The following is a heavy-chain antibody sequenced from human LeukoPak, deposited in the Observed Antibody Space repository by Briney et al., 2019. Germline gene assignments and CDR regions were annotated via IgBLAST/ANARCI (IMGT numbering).Heavy chain of an antibody. CDR3: ARDSGWVVRGIPVRNDAFDI. J-gene: IGHJ3*02. D-gene: IGHD3-10*01. CDR2: IYYSGST. V-gene: IGHV4-59*01. Sequence: SETLSLTCTVSGGSISSYYWSWIRQPPGKGLEWIGYIYYSGSTNYNPSLKSRVTISVDTSKNQFSLKLSSVTAADTAVYYCARDSGWVVRGIPVRNDAFDIWGQGTMVTVSS. CDR1: GGSISSYY.